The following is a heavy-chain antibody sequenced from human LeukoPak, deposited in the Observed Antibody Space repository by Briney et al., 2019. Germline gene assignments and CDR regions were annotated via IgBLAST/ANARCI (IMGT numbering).Heavy chain of an antibody. V-gene: IGHV3-66*04. J-gene: IGHJ4*02. CDR1: GFTVSSNY. CDR3: ASHDYGDYGHFDY. D-gene: IGHD4-17*01. CDR2: IYSDGST. Sequence: GVSLRLSCAASGFTVSSNYMSWVRQAPGKGLEWVSVIYSDGSTYYADSVKGRFTISRDNSKNTLYLQMNSLRAEDTAVYYCASHDYGDYGHFDYWGQGTLVTVSS.